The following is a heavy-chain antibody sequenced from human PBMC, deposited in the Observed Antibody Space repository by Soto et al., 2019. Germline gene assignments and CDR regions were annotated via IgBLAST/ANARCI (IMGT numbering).Heavy chain of an antibody. CDR1: GGTFSSFA. Sequence: SVKVSCKASGGTFSSFAISWVRQAPGQGLEWMGGIIPIFGTANYAQKFQGRVTITADESTSTAYMELSSLRSEDTAVYYCARGSNYYGSGSLGYWGQGTLVTVSS. CDR3: ARGSNYYGSGSLGY. J-gene: IGHJ4*02. D-gene: IGHD3-10*01. CDR2: IIPIFGTA. V-gene: IGHV1-69*13.